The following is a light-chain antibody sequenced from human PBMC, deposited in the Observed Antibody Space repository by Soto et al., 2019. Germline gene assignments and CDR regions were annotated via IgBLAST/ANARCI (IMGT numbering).Light chain of an antibody. J-gene: IGKJ4*01. CDR1: QSISTW. V-gene: IGKV1-5*03. Sequence: DIQMTQSPSTLSASVGDRVTITCRASQSISTWLAWFQQKPGKAPNLLIYKASSLESGVPSRFIGSGSGTEFTLTISTLQPDDFATYSCQQYNSSPLTFGGGTKVEIK. CDR3: QQYNSSPLT. CDR2: KAS.